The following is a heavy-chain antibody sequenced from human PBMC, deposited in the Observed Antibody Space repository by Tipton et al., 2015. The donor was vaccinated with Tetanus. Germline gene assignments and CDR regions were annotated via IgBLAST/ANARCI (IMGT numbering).Heavy chain of an antibody. CDR3: ASGSSLDY. D-gene: IGHD3-10*01. CDR1: GFTSSNYK. V-gene: IGHV3-21*06. CDR2: ISSTTRYM. J-gene: IGHJ4*02. Sequence: SLRLSCEVSGFTSSNYKMNWVRQAPGKGLEWVSAISSTTRYMDYADSVKGRFTISRDNAKNSVYLQMNSLRVEDTALYYCASGSSLDYWGQGTLVTVSS.